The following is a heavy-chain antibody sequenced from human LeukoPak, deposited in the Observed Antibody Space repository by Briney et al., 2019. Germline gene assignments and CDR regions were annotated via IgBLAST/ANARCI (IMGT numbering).Heavy chain of an antibody. V-gene: IGHV1-8*01. CDR3: ARGVRTFKDTAMVYYFDY. CDR2: MNPNSGNT. CDR1: GYNFTSYD. Sequence: GASVKVSCKASGYNFTSYDINWVRQATGQGLEWMGWMNPNSGNTGYAQKFQGRVTMTRNTSISTAYMELSSLRSEDTAVYYCARGVRTFKDTAMVYYFDYWGQGTLVTVSS. D-gene: IGHD5-18*01. J-gene: IGHJ4*02.